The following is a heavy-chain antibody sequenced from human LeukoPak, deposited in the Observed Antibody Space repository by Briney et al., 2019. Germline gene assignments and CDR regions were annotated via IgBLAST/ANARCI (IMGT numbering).Heavy chain of an antibody. D-gene: IGHD3-22*01. CDR1: GDSTSNINYY. V-gene: IGHV4-39*01. CDR2: IYYSGST. CDR3: ASQRNDYYDSSGHDY. Sequence: SETLSLTCTVSGDSTSNINYYWGWIRQPPGKGLEWIGSIYYSGSTYYNPSLKSRVTISVDTSKNQFSLKLSSATAADTAVYYCASQRNDYYDSSGHDYWGQGTLVTVSS. J-gene: IGHJ4*02.